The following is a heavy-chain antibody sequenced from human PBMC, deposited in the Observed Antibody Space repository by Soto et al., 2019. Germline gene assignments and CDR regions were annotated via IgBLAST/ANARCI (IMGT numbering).Heavy chain of an antibody. CDR3: TTGQAIMIVVVGDY. CDR2: ISAYNGNT. J-gene: IGHJ4*02. Sequence: QVQLVQSGAEVKKPGASVKVSCKASGYTFTSYGISWVRQAPGQGLEWMGWISAYNGNTNYAQKLQGRVTMTTDTSTSTAYMELRSLSSHDPPVYYCTTGQAIMIVVVGDYWGQGTLVTVSS. V-gene: IGHV1-18*01. D-gene: IGHD3-22*01. CDR1: GYTFTSYG.